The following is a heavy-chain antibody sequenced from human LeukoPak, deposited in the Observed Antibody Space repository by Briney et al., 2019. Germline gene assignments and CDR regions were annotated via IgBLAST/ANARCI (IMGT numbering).Heavy chain of an antibody. CDR3: ARAPFQRWLQSRRYNWFDP. J-gene: IGHJ5*02. CDR2: INHSGST. V-gene: IGHV4-39*07. D-gene: IGHD5-24*01. Sequence: PSETLSLTCTVSGGSISSGTYYWSWIRQPPGKGLEWIGEINHSGSTNYNPSLKSRVTISVDTSKNQFSLKLSSVTAADTAVYYCARAPFQRWLQSRRYNWFDPWGQGTLVTVSS. CDR1: GGSISSGTYY.